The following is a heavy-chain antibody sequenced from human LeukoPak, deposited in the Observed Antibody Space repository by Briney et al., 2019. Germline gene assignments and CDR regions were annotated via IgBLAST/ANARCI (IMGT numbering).Heavy chain of an antibody. D-gene: IGHD3-22*01. J-gene: IGHJ3*02. CDR1: GGTFSSYA. Sequence: ASVKVSRKASGGTFSSYAISWVRQGPGQGLEWRGGIIPIFGTANYAQKFQGRVTITTDESTSTAYMELSSLRSEDTALYYCAREYYYDSSGYPLPRAFDIWGQGTMVTVSS. CDR2: IIPIFGTA. CDR3: AREYYYDSSGYPLPRAFDI. V-gene: IGHV1-69*05.